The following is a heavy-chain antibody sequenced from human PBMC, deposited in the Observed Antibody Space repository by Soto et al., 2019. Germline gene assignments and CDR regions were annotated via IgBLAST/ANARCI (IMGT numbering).Heavy chain of an antibody. CDR3: ARRAETNGWNGFGADKYYFDF. J-gene: IGHJ4*02. CDR2: LNPNTGDS. D-gene: IGHD1-1*01. V-gene: IGHV1-8*01. Sequence: ASVKVSCKASGYTFTSYDIYWVRQATGQGLEWMGWLNPNTGDSAYAQKFQGRISVTSDTSINTVHMELSSLRSEDTAVYYCARRAETNGWNGFGADKYYFDFWGQGTLVTVSS. CDR1: GYTFTSYD.